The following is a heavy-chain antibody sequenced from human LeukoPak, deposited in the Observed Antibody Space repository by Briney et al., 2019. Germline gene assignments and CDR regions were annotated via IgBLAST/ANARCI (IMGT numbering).Heavy chain of an antibody. Sequence: GESLKISCKGSGYTFTSYWIGWVRQMPGKGLEWMGVIYPGDSDTRYSPSFQGQVTISADISISTAYLQWSSLKASDAAMYYCAGVDTNGYFDFWGQGTQVTVSS. D-gene: IGHD2-8*01. CDR1: GYTFTSYW. J-gene: IGHJ4*02. CDR2: IYPGDSDT. V-gene: IGHV5-51*01. CDR3: AGVDTNGYFDF.